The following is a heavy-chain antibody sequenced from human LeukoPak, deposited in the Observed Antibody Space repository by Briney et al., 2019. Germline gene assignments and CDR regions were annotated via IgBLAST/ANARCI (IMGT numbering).Heavy chain of an antibody. Sequence: GGSLRLSCAASGFTFSSYSMNWVRQAPGKGLEWVSAISGSGGSTYYVDSVKGRFTISRDNSKNTLYLQMNSLRAEDTAVYYCAKDLGGSYYVDYFDYWGQGTLVTVSS. CDR1: GFTFSSYS. D-gene: IGHD1-26*01. J-gene: IGHJ4*02. CDR3: AKDLGGSYYVDYFDY. CDR2: ISGSGGST. V-gene: IGHV3-23*01.